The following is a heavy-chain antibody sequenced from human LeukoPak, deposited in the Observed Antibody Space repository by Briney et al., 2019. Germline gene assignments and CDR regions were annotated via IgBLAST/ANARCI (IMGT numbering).Heavy chain of an antibody. D-gene: IGHD3-10*01. CDR3: VRDQGFIMVRGA. V-gene: IGHV1-2*02. Sequence: GASVKVSCKASGYTFTSYDISWVRQAPGQGLEWMGWINCDSGGTNYAQKFQGRVTMTRDTSISTAYMELSRLRSDDTAVYYCVRDQGFIMVRGAWGQGTLVTVSS. CDR1: GYTFTSYD. J-gene: IGHJ4*02. CDR2: INCDSGGT.